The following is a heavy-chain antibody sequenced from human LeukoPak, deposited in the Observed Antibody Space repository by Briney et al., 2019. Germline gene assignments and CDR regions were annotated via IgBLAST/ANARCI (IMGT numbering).Heavy chain of an antibody. Sequence: ASVKVSCKASGYTFTGYYMHWVRQAPGQGLEWMGWINPNSGGTNYAQEFQGRVTMTRDTSISTAYMELSRLRSDDTAVYYCARDLSGSIRYYYYYGMDVWGQGTTVTVSS. V-gene: IGHV1-2*02. J-gene: IGHJ6*02. CDR1: GYTFTGYY. CDR2: INPNSGGT. CDR3: ARDLSGSIRYYYYYGMDV. D-gene: IGHD1-26*01.